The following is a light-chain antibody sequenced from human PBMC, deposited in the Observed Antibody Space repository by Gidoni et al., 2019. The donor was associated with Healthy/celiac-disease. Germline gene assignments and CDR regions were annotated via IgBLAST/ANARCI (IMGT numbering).Light chain of an antibody. Sequence: EIVMTQSPATLSVSPGERATLSCRASQSVSSNLAWYQQKPGQAPRLLIYGASTRATGIPARFSGSGSGTEFTLTISSLQSEDFAVYYCQQYNNWPPPRITFGPGTKVEIK. CDR2: GAS. J-gene: IGKJ3*01. CDR1: QSVSSN. CDR3: QQYNNWPPPRIT. V-gene: IGKV3-15*01.